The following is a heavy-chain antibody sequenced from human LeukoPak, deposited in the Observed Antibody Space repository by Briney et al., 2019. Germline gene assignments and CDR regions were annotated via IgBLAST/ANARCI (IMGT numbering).Heavy chain of an antibody. CDR2: INPSGGST. CDR3: ARDAPRADYSNYFGY. J-gene: IGHJ4*02. Sequence: ASVKVSCKASGYTFTSDYMHWVRQAPAQGLEWMGIINPSGGSTIYAQKFQGRVTITRDTSTSTVYMELSSLRSEDTAVYYCARDAPRADYSNYFGYWGQGTLVTVSS. V-gene: IGHV1-46*01. CDR1: GYTFTSDY. D-gene: IGHD4-11*01.